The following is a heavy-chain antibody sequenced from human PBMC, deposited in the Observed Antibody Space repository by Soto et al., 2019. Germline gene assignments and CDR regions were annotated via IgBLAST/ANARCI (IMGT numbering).Heavy chain of an antibody. J-gene: IGHJ6*02. D-gene: IGHD3-3*01. CDR2: ISYDGSNK. CDR1: GFTFSSYA. CDR3: ARDSWYYDFWSGYYQYYYYGMDV. Sequence: GGSLRLSCAASGFTFSSYAMHWVRQAPGKGLEWVAVISYDGSNKYYADTVKGRFTISRDNSKNTLYLQMNSLRAEDTAVYYCARDSWYYDFWSGYYQYYYYGMDVWGQGTTVTVSS. V-gene: IGHV3-30-3*01.